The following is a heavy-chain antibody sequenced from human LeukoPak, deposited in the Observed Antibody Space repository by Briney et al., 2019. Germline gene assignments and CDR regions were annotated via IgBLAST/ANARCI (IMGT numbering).Heavy chain of an antibody. CDR2: ISGSAGST. CDR1: GFTFSSYG. CDR3: AELGITMIGGV. Sequence: PGGSLRLSCAVSGFTFSSYGMSWVRQAPGKGLEWVSSISGSAGSTYYADSVKGRFTISRDNSRNTLYLQMNSLRAEDTAVYYCAELGITMIGGVWGKGTTVTISS. V-gene: IGHV3-23*01. D-gene: IGHD3-10*02. J-gene: IGHJ6*04.